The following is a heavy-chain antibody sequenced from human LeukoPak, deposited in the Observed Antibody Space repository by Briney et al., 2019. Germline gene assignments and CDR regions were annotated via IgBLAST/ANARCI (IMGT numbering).Heavy chain of an antibody. Sequence: ASVKVSCKASGYTFTSYDINWVRQATGQGLEWMGWMNPNSGNTGYAQKFQGRVTMTRNTSISTAYMELSSLRSEDTAVYYCARGDDYYGSGSYDPLYWGQGTLVTVSS. CDR2: MNPNSGNT. D-gene: IGHD3-10*01. CDR1: GYTFTSYD. V-gene: IGHV1-8*01. CDR3: ARGDDYYGSGSYDPLY. J-gene: IGHJ4*02.